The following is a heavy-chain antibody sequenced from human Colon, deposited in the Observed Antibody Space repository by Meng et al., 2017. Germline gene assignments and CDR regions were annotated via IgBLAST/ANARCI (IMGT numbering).Heavy chain of an antibody. J-gene: IGHJ4*02. CDR1: GASVSSGPYY. Sequence: QVLLQESVPGLVQPSQTLSLTCSVSGASVSSGPYYWSWIRQHPGKGLEWIGYIYYSGSTYYNPSFKSRVIISVDSSKNQFSLNLTSVTAADTAVYYCATEATLYYFDYWGQGALVTVSS. CDR2: IYYSGST. V-gene: IGHV4-31*03. D-gene: IGHD3-16*01. CDR3: ATEATLYYFDY.